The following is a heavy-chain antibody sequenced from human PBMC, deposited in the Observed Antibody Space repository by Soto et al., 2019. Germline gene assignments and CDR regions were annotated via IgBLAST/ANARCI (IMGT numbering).Heavy chain of an antibody. CDR2: INPSGGT. CDR1: GYTFTSFY. Sequence: QLQLVQSGAEVKRPGASVRVSCKSSGYTFTSFYIHWVRQAPGQGLEWMGIINPSGGTNYPQKFQGRVTMTRDTSLSTVYMTLTRLTSDDTAVYYCARDLAKGGGSAGFDYWGQGTLVTVSS. J-gene: IGHJ4*02. V-gene: IGHV1-2*02. CDR3: ARDLAKGGGSAGFDY. D-gene: IGHD1-26*01.